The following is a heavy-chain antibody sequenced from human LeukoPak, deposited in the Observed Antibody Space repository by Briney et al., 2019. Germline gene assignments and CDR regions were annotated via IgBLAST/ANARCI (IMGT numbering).Heavy chain of an antibody. J-gene: IGHJ6*03. D-gene: IGHD1-26*01. CDR3: ARLYSGSYRYYYYMDV. V-gene: IGHV4-34*01. CDR1: GGSFSGYY. CDR2: INHSGST. Sequence: SETLSLTCAVYGGSFSGYYWSWIRQPPGKGLEWIGEINHSGSTNYNPSLKSRVTISVDTSKNQFSLKLSSVTAADTAVYYCARLYSGSYRYYYYMDVWGKGTTVTVSS.